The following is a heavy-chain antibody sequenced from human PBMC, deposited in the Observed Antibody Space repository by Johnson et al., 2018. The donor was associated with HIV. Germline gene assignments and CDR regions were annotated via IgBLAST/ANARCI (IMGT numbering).Heavy chain of an antibody. CDR2: ISSSGAGI. CDR3: ARGRPSGSHDAFDI. D-gene: IGHD3-22*01. Sequence: VQLVESGGGLVKPGGSLRLSCAVSGFKFSDFYMTWIRQVPGKGLECVAYISSSGAGIYYADSVRGRFTISRDNSKNTLYLQMNSLRAEDTAVYYCARGRPSGSHDAFDIWGQGTMVTVSS. V-gene: IGHV3-11*04. CDR1: GFKFSDFY. J-gene: IGHJ3*02.